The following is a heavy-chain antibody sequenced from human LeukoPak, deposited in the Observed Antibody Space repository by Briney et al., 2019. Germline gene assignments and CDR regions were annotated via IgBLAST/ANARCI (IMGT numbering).Heavy chain of an antibody. D-gene: IGHD6-19*01. CDR3: VREGWQWLVHAFDI. Sequence: SETLSLTCTVSGGSISSYYWSWIRQPPGKGLEWIAYIYYSGSTNYNPSLKSRVTISVDTSKNQFSLKLSSVTAADTAVYYCVREGWQWLVHAFDIWGQGTMVTGSS. J-gene: IGHJ3*02. V-gene: IGHV4-59*12. CDR2: IYYSGST. CDR1: GGSISSYY.